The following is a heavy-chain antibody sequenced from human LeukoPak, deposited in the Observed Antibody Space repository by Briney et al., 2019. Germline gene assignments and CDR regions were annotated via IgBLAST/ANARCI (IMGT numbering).Heavy chain of an antibody. CDR2: VSAYNGNT. V-gene: IGHV1-18*01. J-gene: IGHJ5*02. D-gene: IGHD2-21*02. CDR1: GYTFTGYG. CDR3: ARDRLAYCGGDCYANWFDP. Sequence: ASVNVSCKASGYTFTGYGISWVRQAPGQGLEWMGWVSAYNGNTNYAQKLQGRVTMTTDTSTSTAYMELRSLRSDDTAVYYCARDRLAYCGGDCYANWFDPWGQGTLVTVSS.